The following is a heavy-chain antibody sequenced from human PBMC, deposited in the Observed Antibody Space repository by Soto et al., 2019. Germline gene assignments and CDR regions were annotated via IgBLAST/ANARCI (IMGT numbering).Heavy chain of an antibody. D-gene: IGHD3-22*01. CDR1: GGSISSRSYY. CDR3: ARQRYYDSSGYYSDY. Sequence: ETLSLTCTVSGGSISSRSYYWGWIRQPPGKGLEWIGSIYYSGSTYYNPSLKSRVTISVDTSKNQFSLKLSSVTAADTAVYYCARQRYYDSSGYYSDYWGQGTLVTVSS. J-gene: IGHJ4*02. V-gene: IGHV4-39*01. CDR2: IYYSGST.